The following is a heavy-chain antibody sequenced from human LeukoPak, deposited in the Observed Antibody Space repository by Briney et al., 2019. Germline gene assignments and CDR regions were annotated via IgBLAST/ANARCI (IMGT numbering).Heavy chain of an antibody. J-gene: IGHJ5*02. V-gene: IGHV3-73*01. Sequence: GGSLRLSCAASGFTFSGSAMHWVRQASGKGLEWVGRIRSKANSYATAYAASVKGRFTISRDDSKNTAYLQMNSLKTEDPAVYYCTRGGYSYGFNWFDPWGQGTLVTVS. CDR1: GFTFSGSA. CDR2: IRSKANSYAT. D-gene: IGHD5-18*01. CDR3: TRGGYSYGFNWFDP.